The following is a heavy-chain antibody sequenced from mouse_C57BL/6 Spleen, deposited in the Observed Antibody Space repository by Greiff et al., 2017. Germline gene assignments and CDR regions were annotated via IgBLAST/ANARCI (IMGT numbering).Heavy chain of an antibody. Sequence: QVQLQQSGAGLVKPGASVKLSCKASGYTFTEYTIHWVKQRSGQGLEWIGWFYPGSGSIKYNENFKDKATLTAEKSSSTDYMQLSRLTTEDSAVYFCARHEDHWGFAYWGQGTLVTVSA. V-gene: IGHV1-62-2*01. CDR3: ARHEDHWGFAY. D-gene: IGHD4-1*01. J-gene: IGHJ3*01. CDR1: GYTFTEYT. CDR2: FYPGSGSI.